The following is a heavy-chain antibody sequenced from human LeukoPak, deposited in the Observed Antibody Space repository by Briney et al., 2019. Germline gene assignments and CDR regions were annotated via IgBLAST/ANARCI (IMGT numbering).Heavy chain of an antibody. CDR3: AREWNYYGSGIMDV. D-gene: IGHD3-10*01. J-gene: IGHJ6*04. Sequence: GGSLRLSCAASGFTFSSYAMSWVRQAPGKGLEWVANIKPDGTEKYYVDSVKGRFTVSRDNAKNSLYLQMNSLRAEDTAVYYCAREWNYYGSGIMDVWGKGTTVTVSS. CDR2: IKPDGTEK. V-gene: IGHV3-7*01. CDR1: GFTFSSYA.